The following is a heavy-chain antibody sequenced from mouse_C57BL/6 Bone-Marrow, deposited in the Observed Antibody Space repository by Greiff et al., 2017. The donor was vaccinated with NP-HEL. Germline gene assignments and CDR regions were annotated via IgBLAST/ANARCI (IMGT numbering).Heavy chain of an antibody. D-gene: IGHD2-1*01. V-gene: IGHV1-76*01. CDR2: IYPGSGNT. J-gene: IGHJ1*03. CDR1: GYTFTDYY. Sequence: QVQLKQSGAELVRPGASVKLSCKASGYTFTDYYINWVKQRPGQGLEWIARIYPGSGNTYYNEKFKGKATLTAEKSSSTAYMQLSSLTSEDSAVYFCARCAYGNYWYFDVWGTGTTVTVSS. CDR3: ARCAYGNYWYFDV.